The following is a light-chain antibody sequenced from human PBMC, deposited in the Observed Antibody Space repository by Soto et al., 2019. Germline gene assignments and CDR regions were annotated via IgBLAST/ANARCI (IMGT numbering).Light chain of an antibody. CDR3: QQYGSSLLT. Sequence: EIVLTQSPGTLSLSPGERATLSCRAGQSVSNSYLAWYQQKPGQAPRLLIYDSSSRATGIPDRFSGSGSGTDFTLTISRLEPEDFAVYYCQQYGSSLLTFGGGTKVEIK. CDR1: QSVSNSY. CDR2: DSS. V-gene: IGKV3-20*01. J-gene: IGKJ4*01.